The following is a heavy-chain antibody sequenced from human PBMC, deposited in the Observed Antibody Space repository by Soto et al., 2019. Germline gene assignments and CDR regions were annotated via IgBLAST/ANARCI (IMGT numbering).Heavy chain of an antibody. V-gene: IGHV3-30*19. CDR1: GFTFSTYG. J-gene: IGHJ4*02. CDR3: ARDPKTSGGQHWAFNYFDS. Sequence: GGSLRLSCAASGFTFSTYGMHWVRQAPGKGLEWVAVISYDGTNKFYADSVKGRFTISRDNSKSTLYLQVDSLRPEDAAVYYCARDPKTSGGQHWAFNYFDSWGQGTLVTVSS. CDR2: ISYDGTNK. D-gene: IGHD7-27*01.